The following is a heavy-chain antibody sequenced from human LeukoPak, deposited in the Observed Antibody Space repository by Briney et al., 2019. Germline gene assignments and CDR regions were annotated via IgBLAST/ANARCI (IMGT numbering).Heavy chain of an antibody. J-gene: IGHJ4*02. CDR2: ISYDGSNK. CDR3: AKDMRVLCFGEPPGN. Sequence: PGGSLRLSCAASGFTFSSYAMHWVRQAPGKGLEWVAVISYDGSNKYYTDSVKGRFNISRDNSKNTLYLQMNSLRGEDTAVFYCAKDMRVLCFGEPPGNWGQGTLVTVSS. D-gene: IGHD3-10*01. V-gene: IGHV3-30*04. CDR1: GFTFSSYA.